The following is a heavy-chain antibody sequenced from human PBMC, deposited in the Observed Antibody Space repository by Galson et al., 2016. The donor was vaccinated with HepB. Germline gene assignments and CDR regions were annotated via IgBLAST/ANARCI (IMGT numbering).Heavy chain of an antibody. CDR1: GGSFSGFY. CDR3: ARDFQF. V-gene: IGHV4-34*01. J-gene: IGHJ1*01. Sequence: ETLSLTCAVYGGSFSGFYWSWIRQPPGKGLEWIGEITHSGSTNYNPSLKSRVTISQDTSKNQFSLKLISVTAADTAVYYCARDFQFWGQATLVTVSS. CDR2: ITHSGST.